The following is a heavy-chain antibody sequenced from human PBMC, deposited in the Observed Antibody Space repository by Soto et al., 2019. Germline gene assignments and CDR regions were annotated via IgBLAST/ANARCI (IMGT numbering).Heavy chain of an antibody. D-gene: IGHD4-17*01. CDR2: LTTNNGDT. J-gene: IGHJ4*02. CDR1: GYTFTNYD. V-gene: IGHV1-8*01. CDR3: ATENGDFDY. Sequence: QVQLVQSGAEVKKPGASVKVSCKAAGYTFTNYDINWVRQASGQGLEWMGWLTTNNGDTGIAQKFRGRLTRTRHTSIGTAYMELSRLRSEDSDVYYCATENGDFDYWGQGSQVTVS.